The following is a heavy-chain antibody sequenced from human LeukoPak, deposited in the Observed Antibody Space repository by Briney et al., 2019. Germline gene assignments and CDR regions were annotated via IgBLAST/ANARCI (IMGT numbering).Heavy chain of an antibody. CDR2: INTNTGNP. Sequence: EASVTVSCKASGYTFTSYAMNWVRQAPGQGLEWMGWINTNTGNPTYAQGFTGRFVFSLDTSVSTAYLQISSLKAEDTAVYYCARVAQGDYVDYWGQGTLVTVSS. V-gene: IGHV7-4-1*02. CDR1: GYTFTSYA. J-gene: IGHJ4*02. D-gene: IGHD2-15*01. CDR3: ARVAQGDYVDY.